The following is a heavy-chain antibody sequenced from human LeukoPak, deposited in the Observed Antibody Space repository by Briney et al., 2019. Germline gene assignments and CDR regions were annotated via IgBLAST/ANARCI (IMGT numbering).Heavy chain of an antibody. V-gene: IGHV3-49*04. CDR3: TSGLYYDSWSDLFDY. CDR2: IRRKANGGTT. D-gene: IGHD3-3*01. J-gene: IGHJ4*02. CDR1: GFTFGDYA. Sequence: PGGSLRLSCTASGFTFGDYAMSWVRQAPGKGPEWVGVIRRKANGGTTEYAASVKGRFTISRDDSKSIAYLQMNSLKTEDTAVYYCTSGLYYDSWSDLFDYWGQGTLVTVSS.